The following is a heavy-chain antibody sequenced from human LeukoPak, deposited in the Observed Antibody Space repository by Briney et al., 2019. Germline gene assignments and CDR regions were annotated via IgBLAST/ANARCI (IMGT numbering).Heavy chain of an antibody. CDR2: ISGSGGST. CDR1: GFTFSSYA. J-gene: IGHJ4*02. V-gene: IGHV3-23*01. CDR3: AKDYRGSSSWYYFDY. Sequence: PGGSLRLSCAASGFTFSSYAMSWVRQAPGKGLEWASAISGSGGSTYYADSVKGRFTISRDNSKNTLYLQMNSLRAEDTAVYYCAKDYRGSSSWYYFDYWGQGTLVTVSS. D-gene: IGHD6-13*01.